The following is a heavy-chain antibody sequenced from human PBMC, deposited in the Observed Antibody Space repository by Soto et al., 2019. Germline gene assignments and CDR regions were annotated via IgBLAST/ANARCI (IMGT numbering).Heavy chain of an antibody. CDR1: GYTFSNYI. CDR2: INPSGGTT. D-gene: IGHD2-2*01. Sequence: QVQLVQSGAEVKKPGASVKVSCKASGYTFSNYIMHWVRQAPGQGLEWMGIINPSGGTTSYAQKFQGRGTMTRDTSTSTVYMELSSLRSAYTAVYYCARDRDAATPGTNSDYWGQGTLVTVSS. V-gene: IGHV1-46*01. J-gene: IGHJ4*02. CDR3: ARDRDAATPGTNSDY.